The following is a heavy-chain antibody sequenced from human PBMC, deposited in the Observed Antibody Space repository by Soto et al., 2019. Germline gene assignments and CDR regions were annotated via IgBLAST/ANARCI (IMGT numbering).Heavy chain of an antibody. CDR3: ARDRYDSSDAFDI. V-gene: IGHV3-53*04. J-gene: IGHJ3*02. D-gene: IGHD5-12*01. CDR1: GFTVSSNY. CDR2: IYSGGST. Sequence: GGSLRLSYAASGFTVSSNYMSWVRQAPGKGLEWVSVIYSGGSTYYADSVKGRFTISRHNSKNTLYLQMNSLRAEDTAVYYCARDRYDSSDAFDIWGQGTMVTVSS.